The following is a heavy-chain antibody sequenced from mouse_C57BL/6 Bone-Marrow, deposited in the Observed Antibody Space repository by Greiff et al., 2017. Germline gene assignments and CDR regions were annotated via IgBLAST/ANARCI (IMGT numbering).Heavy chain of an antibody. CDR2: IDPADSET. J-gene: IGHJ3*01. D-gene: IGHD3-1*01. Sequence: VQLQQPGAELVKPGASVKLSCKASGYTFTGYWMHWVKQRPIQGLEWIGNIDPADSETNYNQKFKGKATLTADKSSSTAYMQLSSLTSEDSAVYYCAHGAGRAWFAYWGQGTLVTVSA. CDR1: GYTFTGYW. CDR3: AHGAGRAWFAY. V-gene: IGHV1-52*01.